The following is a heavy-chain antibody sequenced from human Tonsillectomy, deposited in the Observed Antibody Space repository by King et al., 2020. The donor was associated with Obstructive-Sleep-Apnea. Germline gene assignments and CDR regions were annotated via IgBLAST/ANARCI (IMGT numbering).Heavy chain of an antibody. V-gene: IGHV3-33*01. Sequence: VQLVESGGGVVQPGRSLRLSCAASGFTFSSYGMHWVRQAPGKGLEWVAVIWYDGTNKYYADSVKGRFTISRDNSKNTLYLQMNTLRAADTAVYYCARDIPFNTAMAEGGYYFDYWGQGTLVTVSS. J-gene: IGHJ4*02. CDR2: IWYDGTNK. D-gene: IGHD5-18*01. CDR3: ARDIPFNTAMAEGGYYFDY. CDR1: GFTFSSYG.